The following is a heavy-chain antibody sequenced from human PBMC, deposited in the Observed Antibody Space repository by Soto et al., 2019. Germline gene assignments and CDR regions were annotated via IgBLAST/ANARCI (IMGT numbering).Heavy chain of an antibody. V-gene: IGHV4-31*03. CDR3: ARVSATGTRWIDP. CDR2: ISYNGRT. Sequence: QVQLQESGPGLVKPSQTLSLTCSVSGGSINSGAYYWGWIRQHPGKGLEWVGYISYNGRTYSNPSPQSRVTMALDMSDSQFSPKLTSVTAADTAGDVCARVSATGTRWIDPWGQGTLVTVSP. CDR1: GGSINSGAYY. D-gene: IGHD6-13*01. J-gene: IGHJ5*02.